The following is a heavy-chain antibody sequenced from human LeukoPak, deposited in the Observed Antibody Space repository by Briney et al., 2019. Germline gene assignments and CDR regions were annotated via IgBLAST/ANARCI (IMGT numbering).Heavy chain of an antibody. CDR3: ASPPAAIGLLYYYGMDV. Sequence: ASVKVSCKASGYTFTSYDINWVRQATGQGLEWMGWMNPNSGNTGYAQKFQGRVTMTRNTSISTAYMELSSLRSEDTAVYYCASPPAAIGLLYYYGMDVWGQGTTVTVSS. CDR2: MNPNSGNT. CDR1: GYTFTSYD. J-gene: IGHJ6*02. V-gene: IGHV1-8*01. D-gene: IGHD2-2*01.